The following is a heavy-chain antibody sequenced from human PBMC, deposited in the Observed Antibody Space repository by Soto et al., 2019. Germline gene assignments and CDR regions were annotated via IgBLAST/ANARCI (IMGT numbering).Heavy chain of an antibody. CDR2: INPNSGGT. CDR3: ARRGYCSGGSCSAFDI. V-gene: IGHV1-2*04. CDR1: GYSFTGYY. J-gene: IGHJ3*02. Sequence: QVQLVQSGAEVKKPGASVKVSCKASGYSFTGYYMHWLRQAPGQGLEWMGWINPNSGGTNYAQKFQGWVTMTRDTSISTAYIELSRLRSDDTAVYDCARRGYCSGGSCSAFDIWGQGTMVTVSS. D-gene: IGHD2-15*01.